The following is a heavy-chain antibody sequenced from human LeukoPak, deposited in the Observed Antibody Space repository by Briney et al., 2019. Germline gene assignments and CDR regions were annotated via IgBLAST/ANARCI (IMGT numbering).Heavy chain of an antibody. Sequence: SVKVSCKASGYTFTSYYMHWVRQAPGQGLEWMGGITPIFGTANYAQKFQGRVTITAVESTNLVYMELSSLRSEDTAVYYCARDRGSAGEIDYWGQGTLVTVSS. D-gene: IGHD1-26*01. CDR3: ARDRGSAGEIDY. CDR2: ITPIFGTA. V-gene: IGHV1-69*13. J-gene: IGHJ4*02. CDR1: GYTFTSYY.